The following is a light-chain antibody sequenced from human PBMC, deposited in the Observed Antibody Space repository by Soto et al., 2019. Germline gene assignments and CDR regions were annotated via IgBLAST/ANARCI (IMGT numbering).Light chain of an antibody. CDR3: LQSDSIPHT. J-gene: IGKJ2*01. V-gene: IGKV1-39*01. CDR2: TAS. Sequence: DIQMTQSPSSLSASVGDRVTITCRTSQSIATNLNWYQQRPGKAPSLQIFTASNLQSGVPSRFSGSGTGTDFTLTISTQQPEDFATYYCLQSDSIPHTFGQGTKLEMK. CDR1: QSIATN.